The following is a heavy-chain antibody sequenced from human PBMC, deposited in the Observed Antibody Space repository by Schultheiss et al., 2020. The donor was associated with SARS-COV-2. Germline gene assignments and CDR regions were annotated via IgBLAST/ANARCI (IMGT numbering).Heavy chain of an antibody. V-gene: IGHV3-30*11. Sequence: GGSLRLSCAASGFTFSSYAMHWVRQAPGKGLEWVAVIWYDGSNKYYADSVKGRFTISRDNSKNTLYLQMNSLRAEDTAVYYCAKDIEYGSGIYIFDSWGQGTLVTVSS. CDR3: AKDIEYGSGIYIFDS. CDR1: GFTFSSYA. J-gene: IGHJ4*02. CDR2: IWYDGSNK. D-gene: IGHD3-10*01.